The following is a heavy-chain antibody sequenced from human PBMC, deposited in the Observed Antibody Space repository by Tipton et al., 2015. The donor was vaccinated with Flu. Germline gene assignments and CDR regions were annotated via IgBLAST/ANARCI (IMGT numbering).Heavy chain of an antibody. D-gene: IGHD3-22*01. Sequence: QVQLVQSGAEVKKPGASVKVSCKASGYTFTSYDINWVRQATGQGLEWMGWMNPNSGNTGYAQKFQGRVTMTRHTSISTAYMELSSLRSGDTAVYYCARGSRYYDSSGYYELDAFDIWGQETMITVSS. J-gene: IGHJ3*02. V-gene: IGHV1-8*01. CDR2: MNPNSGNT. CDR1: GYTFTSYD. CDR3: ARGSRYYDSSGYYELDAFDI.